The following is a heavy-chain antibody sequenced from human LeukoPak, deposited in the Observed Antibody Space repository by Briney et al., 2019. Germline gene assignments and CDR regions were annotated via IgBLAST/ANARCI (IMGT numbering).Heavy chain of an antibody. CDR1: GFSLSTSGMC. V-gene: IGHV2-70*11. D-gene: IGHD3-10*01. Sequence: SGPALVKPTQTLTLTCTFSGFSLSTSGMCVSWIRQPPGKALEWLARIDWDDDKYYSTSLKTRLTISKDTSKNQVVLTMTNMDPVDTATYYCARIIYGSGSPSSRPQPVSGAHAFDIWGQGTMVTVSS. CDR2: IDWDDDK. J-gene: IGHJ3*02. CDR3: ARIIYGSGSPSSRPQPVSGAHAFDI.